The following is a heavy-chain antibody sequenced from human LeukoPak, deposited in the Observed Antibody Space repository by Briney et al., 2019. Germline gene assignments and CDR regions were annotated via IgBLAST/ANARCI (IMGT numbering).Heavy chain of an antibody. V-gene: IGHV1-2*02. J-gene: IGHJ5*02. Sequence: ASVKVSCKASGYTFTGYYMHWVRQAPGQGLEWMGWINPNSGGTNYAPKFQGRVTMTRDTSISTAYMELSRLRSDDTAVYYCAKTARNTGYWFDPWGQGTLVPVYS. CDR2: INPNSGGT. D-gene: IGHD3-9*01. CDR1: GYTFTGYY. CDR3: AKTARNTGYWFDP.